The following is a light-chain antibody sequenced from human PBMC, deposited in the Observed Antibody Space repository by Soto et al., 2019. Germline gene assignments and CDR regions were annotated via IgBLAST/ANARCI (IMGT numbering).Light chain of an antibody. CDR3: QQLIDYPIT. J-gene: IGKJ5*01. V-gene: IGKV3-15*01. Sequence: EIVMTQSPATLSVSPGERATLSCRASQSVSSNLAWYQQKPGQAPRLLIYGASTRATGIPARFSGSGSGTEFTLTISSLQSEDFATYYCQQLIDYPITFGQGTRLEIK. CDR2: GAS. CDR1: QSVSSN.